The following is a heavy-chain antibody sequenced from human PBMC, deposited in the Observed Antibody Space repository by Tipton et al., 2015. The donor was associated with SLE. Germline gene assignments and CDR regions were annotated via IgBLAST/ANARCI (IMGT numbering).Heavy chain of an antibody. J-gene: IGHJ5*02. D-gene: IGHD3-3*02. V-gene: IGHV4-34*01. CDR3: ARGPPFMEWERNWFDP. CDR1: GGSFSGHT. Sequence: TLSLTCVVYGGSFSGHTWTWVRQPPGQGLEWIGDINHSGGTNYTPSLKNRVTISVDTSRSQFSLKLTSVTAADTAVYYCARGPPFMEWERNWFDPWGQGTQVTVSS. CDR2: INHSGGT.